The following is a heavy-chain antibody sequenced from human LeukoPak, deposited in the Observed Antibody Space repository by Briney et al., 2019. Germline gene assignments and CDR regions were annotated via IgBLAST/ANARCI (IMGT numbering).Heavy chain of an antibody. V-gene: IGHV4-61*01. J-gene: IGHJ4*02. Sequence: SQTLSLTCTVSGGSVSSGSYYWSWIRQPPGKGLEWIGYIYYSESTNYNPSLKSRVTISVDTSKNQFSLKLSSVTAADTAVYYCARDYGSGSYYGLDYWGQGTLVTVSS. D-gene: IGHD3-10*01. CDR1: GGSVSSGSYY. CDR2: IYYSEST. CDR3: ARDYGSGSYYGLDY.